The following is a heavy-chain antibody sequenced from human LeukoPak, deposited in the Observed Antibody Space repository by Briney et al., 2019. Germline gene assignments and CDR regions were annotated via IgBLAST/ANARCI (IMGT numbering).Heavy chain of an antibody. V-gene: IGHV1-2*02. D-gene: IGHD1-26*01. CDR2: INPDSGGT. CDR3: ARGHVGATDFDY. CDR1: GYTFTGYY. J-gene: IGHJ4*02. Sequence: DSVKVSCKASGYTFTGYYIHWVRQAPGQGLEWMGWINPDSGGTNYAQKFQGRVTMTRDTSISTAYMELSRLRSDDTAVYYCARGHVGATDFDYWGQGTLVTVSS.